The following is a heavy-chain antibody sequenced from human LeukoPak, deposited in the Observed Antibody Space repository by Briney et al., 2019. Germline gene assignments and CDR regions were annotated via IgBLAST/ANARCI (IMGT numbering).Heavy chain of an antibody. CDR3: AKTVGIRFLEWLLLDY. V-gene: IGHV3-23*01. Sequence: GGSLRLSCAASGFTFSSYAMSWVRQAPGKGLEWVSAISGSGGSTYYADSVKGRFTISRDNSKNTLYLQMNSLRAEDTAVYYCAKTVGIRFLEWLLLDYWGQGTLVTVSS. J-gene: IGHJ4*02. CDR2: ISGSGGST. CDR1: GFTFSSYA. D-gene: IGHD3-3*01.